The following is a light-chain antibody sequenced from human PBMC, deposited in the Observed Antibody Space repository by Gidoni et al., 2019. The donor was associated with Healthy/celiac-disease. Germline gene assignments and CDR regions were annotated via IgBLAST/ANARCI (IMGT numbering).Light chain of an antibody. V-gene: IGKV1-39*01. CDR3: QQSYVTPKT. CDR1: QSISSY. Sequence: DIQMTQSPSSLSASVGDRVTITCRASQSISSYLNWYQQKPGKAPKLLIYGASSLQSGVPSRFGGSGSGTDFTLTIGSLQPKDFATYYCQQSYVTPKTFXXXTKLEIK. J-gene: IGKJ2*01. CDR2: GAS.